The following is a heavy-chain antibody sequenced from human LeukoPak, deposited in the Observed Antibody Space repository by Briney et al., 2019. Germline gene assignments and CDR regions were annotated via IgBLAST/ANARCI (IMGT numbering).Heavy chain of an antibody. CDR3: AGATAFDY. Sequence: PGGSLRLSCAASGFTFSSYAMHWVRQAPGKGLEWVAVISYDGSNKYYADSVKGRFTISRDNSKNTLYLKMNSLRAEDTAVYYCAGATAFDYWGQETLVTVSS. J-gene: IGHJ4*02. CDR2: ISYDGSNK. CDR1: GFTFSSYA. V-gene: IGHV3-30-3*01.